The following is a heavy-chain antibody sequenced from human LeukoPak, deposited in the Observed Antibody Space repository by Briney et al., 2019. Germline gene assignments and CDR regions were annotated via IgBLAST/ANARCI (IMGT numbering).Heavy chain of an antibody. CDR3: ARGGQGSWYPPYYYYYYYMDV. J-gene: IGHJ6*03. D-gene: IGHD6-13*01. CDR2: ISAYNGNT. Sequence: ASVKVSCKASGYTFTSYGISWVRQAPGQGLEWMGWISAYNGNTNYAQKLQGRVTMTTDTSTSTAYMELRSLGSDDTAVYYCARGGQGSWYPPYYYYYYYMDVWGKGTTVTISS. CDR1: GYTFTSYG. V-gene: IGHV1-18*01.